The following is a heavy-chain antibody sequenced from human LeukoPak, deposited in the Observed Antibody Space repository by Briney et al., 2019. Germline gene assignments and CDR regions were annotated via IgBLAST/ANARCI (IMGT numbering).Heavy chain of an antibody. V-gene: IGHV4-61*02. CDR1: GGSISSGSYY. Sequence: SETLSLTCTVSGGSISSGSYYWSWIRQPPGKVLEWIGRIYPSGSTNYNPSLKSLVTISVDTSKNQFSLKLSSVAAADTAVYYCARAGSSGWSPWYFDLWGRGTLVTVSS. CDR2: IYPSGST. CDR3: ARAGSSGWSPWYFDL. J-gene: IGHJ2*01. D-gene: IGHD6-19*01.